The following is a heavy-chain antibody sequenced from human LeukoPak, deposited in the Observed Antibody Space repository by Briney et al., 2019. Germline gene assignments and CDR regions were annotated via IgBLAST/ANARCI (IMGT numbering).Heavy chain of an antibody. CDR2: INSNGDST. CDR3: AREGQWLDS. CDR1: GFIFSSHA. J-gene: IGHJ5*01. V-gene: IGHV3-64*01. Sequence: GGSLRLSCAAPGFIFSSHAMHWVRQAPGKGLEYVSAINSNGDSTYHAHSVKGRFTISRDNSKNSLYLQMGSLRAEDMAVYYCAREGQWLDSWGLGTLVTVSS. D-gene: IGHD6-19*01.